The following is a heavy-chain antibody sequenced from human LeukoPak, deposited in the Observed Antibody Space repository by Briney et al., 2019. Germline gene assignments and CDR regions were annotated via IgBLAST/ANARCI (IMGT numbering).Heavy chain of an antibody. Sequence: SETLSLTCTVSGGSISCSSYYWGWIRQPPGKGLEWIGSIYYSGSTYYNPSLKSRVTISVDTSKNQFSLKLSSVTAADTAVYYCARRLSYGRYYFDYWGQGTLVTVSS. CDR3: ARRLSYGRYYFDY. D-gene: IGHD5-18*01. CDR1: GGSISCSSYY. J-gene: IGHJ4*02. CDR2: IYYSGST. V-gene: IGHV4-39*01.